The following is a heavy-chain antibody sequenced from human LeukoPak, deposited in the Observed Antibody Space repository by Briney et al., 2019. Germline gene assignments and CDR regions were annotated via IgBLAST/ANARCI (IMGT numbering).Heavy chain of an antibody. J-gene: IGHJ4*02. V-gene: IGHV4-59*08. CDR3: ARHHDGGPKLRLDF. CDR2: FHYSGST. D-gene: IGHD2-15*01. CDR1: GASVSNYY. Sequence: KPSETPSPTCRVSGASVSNYYWGWVRQSPRKGLEWIGFFHYSGSTNYNPSLNSRVTTSIDTSMNQLSLTLVSVTAADTAVYFCARHHDGGPKLRLDFWGLGVLVTVSS.